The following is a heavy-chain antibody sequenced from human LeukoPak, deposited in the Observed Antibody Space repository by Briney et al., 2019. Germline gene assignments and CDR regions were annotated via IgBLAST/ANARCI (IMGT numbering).Heavy chain of an antibody. CDR3: ARVAYYYDSSGYYGKDWFDP. V-gene: IGHV1-69*13. CDR2: IIPVLSTA. D-gene: IGHD3-22*01. Sequence: SVKVSCKASGDTFSRYAISWVRQAPGQGLEWMGGIIPVLSTANYAQKFQDRVTITADESTSTTYMELSSLKSEDTAVYYCARVAYYYDSSGYYGKDWFDPWGQGTLVTVSS. CDR1: GDTFSRYA. J-gene: IGHJ5*02.